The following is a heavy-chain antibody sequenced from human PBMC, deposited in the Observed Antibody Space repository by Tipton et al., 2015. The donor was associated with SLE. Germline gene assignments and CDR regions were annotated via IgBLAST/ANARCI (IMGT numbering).Heavy chain of an antibody. J-gene: IGHJ3*02. Sequence: TLSLTCTVSGGSISSNYWSWIRQPPGKGLEWIGYIYTSGSTNYNPSLSSRVTISVDKSKNHFSLNLNSVTAADTAMYYCVRRTSDAFDIWGQGTMVTVSS. CDR1: GGSISSNY. D-gene: IGHD1-14*01. CDR2: IYTSGST. CDR3: VRRTSDAFDI. V-gene: IGHV4-4*09.